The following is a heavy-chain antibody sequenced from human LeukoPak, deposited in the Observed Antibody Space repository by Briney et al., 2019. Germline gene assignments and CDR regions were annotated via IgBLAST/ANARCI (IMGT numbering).Heavy chain of an antibody. CDR2: ISYDGSNK. Sequence: TGGSLRLSCAASGFTFRNYVIHWVRQAPGKGLEWVAVISYDGSNKYYADSVKGRFTISRDNSKNTLYLQMNSLRAEDTAVYYCARAPAAGPFDYWGQGTLVTVSS. CDR3: ARAPAAGPFDY. J-gene: IGHJ4*02. CDR1: GFTFRNYV. V-gene: IGHV3-30-3*01. D-gene: IGHD6-13*01.